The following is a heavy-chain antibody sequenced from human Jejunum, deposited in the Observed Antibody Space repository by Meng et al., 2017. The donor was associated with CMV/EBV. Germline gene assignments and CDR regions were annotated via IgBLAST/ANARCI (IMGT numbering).Heavy chain of an antibody. CDR3: ARERPVGS. V-gene: IGHV3-66*02. CDR1: GFSPSSYA. D-gene: IGHD1-26*01. Sequence: LRLSCAASGFSPSSYAMSWVRQALGKGLEWVSIIYTGGTIFYADSVKGRFTISRDNSKNTVYLQMSSLRVEDTAVYYCARERPVGSWGQGTLVTVSS. J-gene: IGHJ4*02. CDR2: IYTGGTI.